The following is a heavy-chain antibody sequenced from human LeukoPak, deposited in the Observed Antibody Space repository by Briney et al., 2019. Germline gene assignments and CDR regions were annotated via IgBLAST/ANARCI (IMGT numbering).Heavy chain of an antibody. D-gene: IGHD3-16*02. J-gene: IGHJ4*02. V-gene: IGHV4-39*01. CDR3: ARQTYVWGSYRQRYLDY. Sequence: LETLSLTCTVSGDSISSSSYYWGWIRQPPGKGLEWIASIYYSGSMYYNPSLKSRVTISVDTSKKHFSLKLSSVTAADTAVYYCARQTYVWGSYRQRYLDYWGQGTLVTVSS. CDR1: GDSISSSSYY. CDR2: IYYSGSM.